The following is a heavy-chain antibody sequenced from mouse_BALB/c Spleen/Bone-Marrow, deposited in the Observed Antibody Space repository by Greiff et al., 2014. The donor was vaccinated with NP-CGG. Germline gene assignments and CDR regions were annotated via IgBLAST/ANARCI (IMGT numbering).Heavy chain of an antibody. D-gene: IGHD2-4*01. Sequence: VMLVESGPEVVRPGVSVKISCKGSGYTFTDYAMHWVKQSHAKSLEWIGVISTYNGNTNYNQKFKGEATMTVDKSSSTAYMELARLTSEDSAIYYCARSNMITTDAMDYWGQGTSVTVSS. J-gene: IGHJ4*01. V-gene: IGHV1-67*01. CDR2: ISTYNGNT. CDR1: GYTFTDYA. CDR3: ARSNMITTDAMDY.